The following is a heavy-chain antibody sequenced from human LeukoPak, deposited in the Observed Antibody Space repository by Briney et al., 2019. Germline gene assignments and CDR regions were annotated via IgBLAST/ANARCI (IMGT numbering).Heavy chain of an antibody. D-gene: IGHD3-10*01. CDR1: GGSISSYY. V-gene: IGHV4-59*01. CDR2: IYYSGDT. Sequence: PSETLSLTCTVSGGSISSYYWSWVRQPPGKGLEWIGYIYYSGDTNYNPSLQSRVTVSVDTSKNQFSLKLTSVTAADTAVYYCVRGPYGSGISNWFDPWGQGTLVFVSS. CDR3: VRGPYGSGISNWFDP. J-gene: IGHJ5*02.